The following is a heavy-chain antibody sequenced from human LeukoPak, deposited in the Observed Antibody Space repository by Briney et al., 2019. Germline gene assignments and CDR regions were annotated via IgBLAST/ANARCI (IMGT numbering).Heavy chain of an antibody. CDR1: GFTFSSYW. J-gene: IGHJ6*02. V-gene: IGHV3-7*01. Sequence: GGSLRLSCAASGFTFSSYWMSWVRQAPGKGLEWVANIKQDGSEKYYVDSVKGRFTISRDNAKNSLYLQMNSLRAEDTAVYYCVRVTSMVRGVIAHYYYYGMDVWGQGTTVTVSS. CDR2: IKQDGSEK. D-gene: IGHD3-10*01. CDR3: VRVTSMVRGVIAHYYYYGMDV.